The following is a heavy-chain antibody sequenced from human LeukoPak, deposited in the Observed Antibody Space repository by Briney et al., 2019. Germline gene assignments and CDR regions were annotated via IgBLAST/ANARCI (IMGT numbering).Heavy chain of an antibody. J-gene: IGHJ6*03. CDR3: VRGKQNMDV. Sequence: GGSLRLSCVASGFTFSSYGMHWVRQAPGKGLEWVAFIWSDGSKKYYADSVKGRFTISRDNSKNTLYLQMNSLRTEDTALYYCVRGKQNMDVWGKGTTVTISS. CDR2: IWSDGSKK. D-gene: IGHD3-10*01. V-gene: IGHV3-30*02. CDR1: GFTFSSYG.